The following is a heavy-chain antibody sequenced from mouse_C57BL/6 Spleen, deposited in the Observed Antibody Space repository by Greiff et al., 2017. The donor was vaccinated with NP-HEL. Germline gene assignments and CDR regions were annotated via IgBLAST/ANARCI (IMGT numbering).Heavy chain of an antibody. D-gene: IGHD2-1*01. CDR2: IYPGSGST. V-gene: IGHV1-55*01. Sequence: QVQLKQSGAELVKPGASVKMSCKASGYTFTSYWITWVKQRPGQGLEWIGDIYPGSGSTNYNEKFKSKATLTVDTSSSTAYMQLSSLTSEDSAVYYCARSVYYGNYVFAYWGQGTLVTVSA. CDR3: ARSVYYGNYVFAY. J-gene: IGHJ3*01. CDR1: GYTFTSYW.